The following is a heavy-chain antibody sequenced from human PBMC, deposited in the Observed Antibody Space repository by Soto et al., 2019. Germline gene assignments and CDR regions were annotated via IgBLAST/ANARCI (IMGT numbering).Heavy chain of an antibody. V-gene: IGHV1-2*04. D-gene: IGHD2-2*01. CDR2: INPNSGGT. CDR1: GYTFTGYY. Sequence: ASVKVSCKASGYTFTGYYMHWVRQAPGQGLEWMGWINPNSGGTNYAQKFQGWVTMTRDTSISTAYMELSRLRSDDTAVYYCAREVGYCSSTSCTDAFDIWGQGTMVTVSS. J-gene: IGHJ3*02. CDR3: AREVGYCSSTSCTDAFDI.